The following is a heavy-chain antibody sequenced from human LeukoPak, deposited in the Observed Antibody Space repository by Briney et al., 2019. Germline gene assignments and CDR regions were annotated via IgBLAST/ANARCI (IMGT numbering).Heavy chain of an antibody. CDR3: ARGIYRRYQLLLDY. V-gene: IGHV4-59*12. Sequence: PSETLSLTCTVSGGSISSYYWSWIRQPPGKGLEWIGYIYYSGSTNYNPSLKSRVTISVDTSKNQFSLKLSSVTAADTAVYYCARGIYRRYQLLLDYWGQGTLVTVSS. CDR1: GGSISSYY. D-gene: IGHD2-2*01. CDR2: IYYSGST. J-gene: IGHJ4*02.